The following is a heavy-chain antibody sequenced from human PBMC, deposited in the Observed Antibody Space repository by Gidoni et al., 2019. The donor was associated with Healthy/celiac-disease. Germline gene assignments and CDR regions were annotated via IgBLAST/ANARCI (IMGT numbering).Heavy chain of an antibody. V-gene: IGHV3-30-3*01. CDR3: AREFMAGSYQEGSAFDI. D-gene: IGHD3-16*02. Sequence: QVQLVESVGGVVQPGRSLRLSCAASGFTFSSYAMHWVRQAAGKGMEWVAVISYDGSNKDYADAVKGRLTISRDNSKNTLYLQMNSLRAEDTSVYYCAREFMAGSYQEGSAFDIWGQGTMVTVSS. CDR1: GFTFSSYA. J-gene: IGHJ3*02. CDR2: ISYDGSNK.